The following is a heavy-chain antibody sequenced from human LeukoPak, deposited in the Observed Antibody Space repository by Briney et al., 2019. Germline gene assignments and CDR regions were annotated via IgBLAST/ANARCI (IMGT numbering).Heavy chain of an antibody. Sequence: GGSLRLSCAASGFIFSNYGMYWVRQAPGKGLEWAAFIRFDGSNEYYAASVKGRFTISRDNSKNTLYLQMNSLGAEDTAVYYCAKGSGYDSIGNFDHWGQGTLVTVSS. CDR3: AKGSGYDSIGNFDH. J-gene: IGHJ4*02. D-gene: IGHD5-12*01. V-gene: IGHV3-30*02. CDR2: IRFDGSNE. CDR1: GFIFSNYG.